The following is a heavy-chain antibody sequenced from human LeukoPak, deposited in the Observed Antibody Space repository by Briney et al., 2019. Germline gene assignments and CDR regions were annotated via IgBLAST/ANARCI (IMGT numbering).Heavy chain of an antibody. J-gene: IGHJ6*02. D-gene: IGHD6-13*01. Sequence: PGGSLRLSCAASGFTFSSYGMHWVRQAPGKGLEWVAVIWYDGSNKYYADSVKGRFTIPRDNSKNTLYLQMNSLRAEDTAVYYCARDQGYSSSWYFPTDYYYGMGVWGQGTTVTVSS. CDR1: GFTFSSYG. V-gene: IGHV3-33*01. CDR2: IWYDGSNK. CDR3: ARDQGYSSSWYFPTDYYYGMGV.